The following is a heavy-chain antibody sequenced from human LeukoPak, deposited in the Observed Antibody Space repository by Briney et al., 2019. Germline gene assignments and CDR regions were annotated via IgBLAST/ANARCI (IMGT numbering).Heavy chain of an antibody. J-gene: IGHJ5*02. D-gene: IGHD3-10*01. CDR2: IYYSGST. CDR3: TREVEGYSYASGRFLHFDP. CDR1: GGSISSSSYY. Sequence: SETLSLTCTVSGGSISSSSYYWGWIRQPPGKGLEWIGSIYYSGSTYNNRSLKRRLTISIDTSKNQFSLRLSSVTAADTAVYYCTREVEGYSYASGRFLHFDPWGQGTLVTVSS. V-gene: IGHV4-39*07.